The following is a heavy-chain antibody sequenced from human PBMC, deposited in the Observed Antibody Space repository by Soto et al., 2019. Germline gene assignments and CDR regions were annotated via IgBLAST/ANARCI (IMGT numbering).Heavy chain of an antibody. CDR1: GFTFSSYA. Sequence: GGSLRLSCAASGFTFSSYAMSWVRQAPGKGLEWVSAISGSGGSTYYADSVKGRFTISRDNSKNTLYLQMNSLRAEDTAVYYCAKGYYYGSGSYYYANWIDPWGQGTLVTVSS. D-gene: IGHD3-10*01. CDR3: AKGYYYGSGSYYYANWIDP. CDR2: ISGSGGST. J-gene: IGHJ5*02. V-gene: IGHV3-23*01.